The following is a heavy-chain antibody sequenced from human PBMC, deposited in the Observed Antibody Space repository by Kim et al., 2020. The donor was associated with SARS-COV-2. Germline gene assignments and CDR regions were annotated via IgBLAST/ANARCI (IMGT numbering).Heavy chain of an antibody. CDR2: IDPSDSYT. Sequence: GESLKISCKGSGYSFTSYWISWVRQMPGKGLEWMGRIDPSDSYTNYSPSFQGHVTISADKSISTAYLQWSSLKASDTAMYYCARILGRYSSGWYGLEIDYWGQGALVTVSS. CDR3: ARILGRYSSGWYGLEIDY. D-gene: IGHD6-19*01. CDR1: GYSFTSYW. J-gene: IGHJ4*02. V-gene: IGHV5-10-1*01.